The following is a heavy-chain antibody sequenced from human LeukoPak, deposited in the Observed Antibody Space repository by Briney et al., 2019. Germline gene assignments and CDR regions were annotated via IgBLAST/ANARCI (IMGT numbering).Heavy chain of an antibody. V-gene: IGHV1-2*02. Sequence: ASVTVSCKASGYTFTDYYLHWVRQAPGQGLEWMGWINPNNGDTNYAQKFQGRVTMTRDTSISTAYMEMSRLRSDDTAVYYCARGLSGPYYYYYMDVWGKGTSVTVSS. J-gene: IGHJ6*03. D-gene: IGHD2-15*01. CDR2: INPNNGDT. CDR1: GYTFTDYY. CDR3: ARGLSGPYYYYYMDV.